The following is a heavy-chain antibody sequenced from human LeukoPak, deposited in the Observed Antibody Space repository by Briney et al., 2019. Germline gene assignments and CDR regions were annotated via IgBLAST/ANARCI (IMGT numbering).Heavy chain of an antibody. Sequence: SETLSLTCTVSGGSISSYYWSWIRQPAGKGLEWIGRIYTSGSPNYNPSLNSRVTMSADTSKNHFSLKLSSVTAADTAVYYCARCRRGSCDNFDYWGQGTLVTVSS. CDR3: ARCRRGSCDNFDY. J-gene: IGHJ4*02. CDR1: GGSISSYY. CDR2: IYTSGSP. V-gene: IGHV4-4*07. D-gene: IGHD1-26*01.